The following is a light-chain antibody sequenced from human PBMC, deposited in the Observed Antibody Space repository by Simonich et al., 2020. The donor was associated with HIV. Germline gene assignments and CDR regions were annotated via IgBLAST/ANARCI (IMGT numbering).Light chain of an antibody. CDR1: QNISRY. CDR2: AAY. Sequence: DIQMTQSPSSLSASVGDRITITCRASQNISRYLNWFQQKPGKAPKLLIYAAYSLQSGVPSRFSGSGSETDFTLTISSLQPVDFATYYCQQSYSFPFTFGPGTKVDIK. CDR3: QQSYSFPFT. J-gene: IGKJ3*01. V-gene: IGKV1-39*01.